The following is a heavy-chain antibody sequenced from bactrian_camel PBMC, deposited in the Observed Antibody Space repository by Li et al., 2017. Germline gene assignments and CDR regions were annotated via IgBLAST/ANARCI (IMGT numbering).Heavy chain of an antibody. CDR2: IDKDDRT. CDR3: AAEAVVESDYDGSCQDRREFGY. V-gene: IGHV3S53*01. CDR1: GNLYNLNC. Sequence: HVQLVESGGGSVQPGGSLRLSCAASGNLYNLNCLGWFRQAPGMEREGVAAIDKDDRTSYADSVKGRFTISEDKAKNTLYLQMNNLKTEDTAVYYCAAEAVVESDYDGSCQDRREFGYWGQGTQVTVS. J-gene: IGHJ6*01. D-gene: IGHD4*01.